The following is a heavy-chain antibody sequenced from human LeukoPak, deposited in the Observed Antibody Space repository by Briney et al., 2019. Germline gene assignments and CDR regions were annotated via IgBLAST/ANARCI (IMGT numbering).Heavy chain of an antibody. V-gene: IGHV3-21*01. D-gene: IGHD3-3*01. Sequence: AGGSLRLSCAASGFTFSSYSMNWVRQAPGKGLEWVSSISSSSSYIYYADSVKGRFTISRDNAKNSLYLQMSSLRAEDTAVYYCARGLESLYDFWSGYSVQEEYFQHWGQGTLVTVSS. CDR2: ISSSSSYI. CDR3: ARGLESLYDFWSGYSVQEEYFQH. J-gene: IGHJ1*01. CDR1: GFTFSSYS.